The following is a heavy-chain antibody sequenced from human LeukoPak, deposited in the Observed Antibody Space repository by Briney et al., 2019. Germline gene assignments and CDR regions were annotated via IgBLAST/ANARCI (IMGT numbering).Heavy chain of an antibody. Sequence: ASVKVSCKASGYTFTNYGISWVRQAPGQGLEWMGWIGTPSGSTNYAQKLQGRVTMTTDTSTSTAYMHLSSLSSDDTAVYYCARAYYESSAYRHAVYFDYWGQGTLVTVSS. CDR2: IGTPSGST. J-gene: IGHJ4*02. D-gene: IGHD3-22*01. CDR3: ARAYYESSAYRHAVYFDY. V-gene: IGHV1-18*01. CDR1: GYTFTNYG.